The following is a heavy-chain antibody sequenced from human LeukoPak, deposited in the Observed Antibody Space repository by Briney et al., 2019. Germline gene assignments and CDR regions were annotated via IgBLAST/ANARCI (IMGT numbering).Heavy chain of an antibody. V-gene: IGHV1-8*02. CDR1: GYTFTSYA. CDR3: ARRYCSSTSCHYFDY. D-gene: IGHD2-2*01. CDR2: MNPSSGNT. Sequence: ASVKVSCKASGYTFTSYAMNWVRQATGQGLEWMGWMNPSSGNTGYAQKFQGRVTMTRNTSINTAYMDLSSLRSEDTAVYYCARRYCSSTSCHYFDYWGQGTLVTVSS. J-gene: IGHJ4*02.